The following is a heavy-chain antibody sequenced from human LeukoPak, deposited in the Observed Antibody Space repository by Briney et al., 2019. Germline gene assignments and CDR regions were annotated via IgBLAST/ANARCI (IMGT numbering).Heavy chain of an antibody. V-gene: IGHV4-61*01. CDR2: IYYSGST. D-gene: IGHD1-26*01. CDR3: ASESSGSYYADDY. J-gene: IGHJ4*02. CDR1: GGSVSSGSYY. Sequence: SETLSLTCTVSGGSVSSGSYYWSWIRQPPGKGLEWIGYIYYSGSTNYNPSLKSRVTISVDTSKNQFSLKLSSVTAADTAVYYCASESSGSYYADDYWGQGTLVTVSS.